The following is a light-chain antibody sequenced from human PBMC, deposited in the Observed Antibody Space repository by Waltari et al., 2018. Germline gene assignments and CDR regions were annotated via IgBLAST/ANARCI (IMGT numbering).Light chain of an antibody. CDR2: EVT. CDR1: SSDVGGYTF. J-gene: IGLJ3*02. CDR3: SSYTRSSTWV. Sequence: QSALTQPASVSGSPGQSITISCTGTSSDVGGYTFVSWFQQHPGKAPKVMIYEVTNRPSGVSDRFSGSRSGNTASLTISGLQAEDEADYYCSSYTRSSTWVFGGGTKVTVL. V-gene: IGLV2-14*01.